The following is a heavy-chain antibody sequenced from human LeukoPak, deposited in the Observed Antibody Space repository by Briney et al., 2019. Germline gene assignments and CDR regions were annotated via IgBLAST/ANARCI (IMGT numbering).Heavy chain of an antibody. CDR3: AKDRSGYDYYGQFYFDY. J-gene: IGHJ4*02. D-gene: IGHD5-12*01. Sequence: PGRSLRLSCAASGFTFSSYAMHWVRQAPGKGLEWVAVISYDGSNKYYADSVKGRFTISRDNSKNTLYLQMNSLRAEDTAVYYCAKDRSGYDYYGQFYFDYWGQGTLVTVSS. V-gene: IGHV3-30-3*01. CDR1: GFTFSSYA. CDR2: ISYDGSNK.